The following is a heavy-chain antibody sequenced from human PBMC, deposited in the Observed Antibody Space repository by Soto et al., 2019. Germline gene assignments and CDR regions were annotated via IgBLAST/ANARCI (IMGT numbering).Heavy chain of an antibody. CDR1: GGSISSYY. CDR3: ARVWIMITFGGVIVNAFDI. Sequence: TSETLSLTCTVSGGSISSYYWSWIRQPPGKGLEWIGYIYYSGSTNYNPSLKSRVTISVDTSKNQFSLKLSSVTAADTAVYYCARVWIMITFGGVIVNAFDIWGQGTMVTVSS. CDR2: IYYSGST. D-gene: IGHD3-16*02. V-gene: IGHV4-59*01. J-gene: IGHJ3*02.